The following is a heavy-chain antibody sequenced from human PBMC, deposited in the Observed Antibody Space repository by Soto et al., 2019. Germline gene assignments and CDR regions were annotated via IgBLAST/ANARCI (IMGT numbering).Heavy chain of an antibody. CDR2: INHRGST. CDR1: GGSISTFY. J-gene: IGHJ4*02. CDR3: ARGSPGSGTYHSEAY. Sequence: SETLSLSCTVSGGSISTFYWSWIRQPPGKGLEWIGCINHRGSTNYNPSLKSRVTISLDTSRNQFSLKLNSVTAADTAVYHCARGSPGSGTYHSEAYWGQGILVTVSS. V-gene: IGHV4-59*01. D-gene: IGHD3-10*01.